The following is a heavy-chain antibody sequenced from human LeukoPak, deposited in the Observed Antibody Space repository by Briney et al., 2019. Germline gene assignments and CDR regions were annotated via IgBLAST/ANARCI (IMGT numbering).Heavy chain of an antibody. D-gene: IGHD3-10*01. Sequence: PSQTLSLTCAISGDSVSSNSAAWNWIRQSPSRGLEWLGRTYYRSKWYNDYAVSVKSRITINPDTFKNQFSLQLNSVTPEDTAVYYCARYVADYYPTKVTNWFDPWGQGTLVTVSS. V-gene: IGHV6-1*01. CDR1: GDSVSSNSAA. CDR2: TYYRSKWYN. J-gene: IGHJ5*02. CDR3: ARYVADYYPTKVTNWFDP.